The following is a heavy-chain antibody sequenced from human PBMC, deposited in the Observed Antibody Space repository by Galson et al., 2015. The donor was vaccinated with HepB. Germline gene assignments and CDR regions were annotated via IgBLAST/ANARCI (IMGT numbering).Heavy chain of an antibody. D-gene: IGHD5-12*01. CDR1: GFTLSSYA. CDR3: ARAPVATINYYFYLEV. J-gene: IGHJ6*03. V-gene: IGHV3-30*03. CDR2: TSSDASDK. Sequence: SLRLSCAASGFTLSSYAMHWVRQAPGPGLEWVAVTSSDASDKYYGESVKVRFTISRDNSKSTLYLQMNSLRPEDTAVYYCARAPVATINYYFYLEVWGKGTTVTVSS.